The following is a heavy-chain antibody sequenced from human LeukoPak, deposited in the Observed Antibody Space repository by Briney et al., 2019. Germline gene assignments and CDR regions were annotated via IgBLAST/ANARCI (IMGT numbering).Heavy chain of an antibody. J-gene: IGHJ3*02. CDR3: ARDYCSSTSCHEVFDI. V-gene: IGHV3-7*01. CDR1: GFTFSSYW. D-gene: IGHD2-2*01. Sequence: PGGSLRLSCAASGFTFSSYWMSWVRQTPGKGLERVANIKQDGSDKYYVDSVKGRFTISRDNAKNSLYLQMNSLRAEDTAVYYCARDYCSSTSCHEVFDIWGQGTTVTVSS. CDR2: IKQDGSDK.